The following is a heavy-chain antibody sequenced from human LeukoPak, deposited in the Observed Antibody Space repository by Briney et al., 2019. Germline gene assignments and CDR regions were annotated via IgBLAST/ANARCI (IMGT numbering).Heavy chain of an antibody. V-gene: IGHV1-8*01. Sequence: ASVKVSCKASEYTFTGYDINWVRQATGQGLEWRGWMNPNSGNTGYAQKFQGRVTMNRNTSINTAYMELSALRSDATAVYSCAREGRTGWYFGLAYWGQGTLVTVSS. J-gene: IGHJ4*02. CDR2: MNPNSGNT. D-gene: IGHD6-19*01. CDR3: AREGRTGWYFGLAY. CDR1: EYTFTGYD.